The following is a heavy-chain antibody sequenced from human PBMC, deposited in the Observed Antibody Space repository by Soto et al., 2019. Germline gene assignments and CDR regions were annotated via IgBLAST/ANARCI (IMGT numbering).Heavy chain of an antibody. CDR3: AKVLSREYYYDSSGSGYYYGMDV. CDR2: ISGSGGST. D-gene: IGHD3-22*01. Sequence: XVSLRLSCAASGFTFSSYAMSWVRQAPGKGLEWVSAISGSGGSTYYADSVKGRFTISRDNSKNTLYLQMNSLSAEDTAVYYCAKVLSREYYYDSSGSGYYYGMDVWGQGTTVTVSS. V-gene: IGHV3-23*01. CDR1: GFTFSSYA. J-gene: IGHJ6*02.